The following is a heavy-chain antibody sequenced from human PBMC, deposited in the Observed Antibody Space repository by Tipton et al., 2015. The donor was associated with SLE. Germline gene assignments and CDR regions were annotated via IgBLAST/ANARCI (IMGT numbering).Heavy chain of an antibody. D-gene: IGHD5-18*01. V-gene: IGHV1-18*01. CDR3: ARVALSGYSYGLYYFDY. J-gene: IGHJ4*02. Sequence: QSGAEVKKPGASVKVSCKASGYTFTSYGISWVRQAPGQGLEWMGWISAYNGNTNYAQKLQGRVTMTTDTSTSTAYMELRSLRSEDTAVYYCARVALSGYSYGLYYFDYWGQGTLVTVSS. CDR1: GYTFTSYG. CDR2: ISAYNGNT.